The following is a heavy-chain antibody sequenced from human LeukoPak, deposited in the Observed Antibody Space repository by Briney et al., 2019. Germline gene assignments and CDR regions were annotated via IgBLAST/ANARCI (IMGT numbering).Heavy chain of an antibody. V-gene: IGHV4-38-2*02. Sequence: PSETPSLTCTVSGYSISSSYYWGWIRQPPGKGLEWIGSIYYSGSTYYNPSLKSRVTISVDTSKNQFSLKLSSLTAADTAIYYCASLRERSYYARGFDYWGQGTLVTVSS. CDR1: GYSISSSYY. D-gene: IGHD1-26*01. CDR3: ASLRERSYYARGFDY. CDR2: IYYSGST. J-gene: IGHJ4*02.